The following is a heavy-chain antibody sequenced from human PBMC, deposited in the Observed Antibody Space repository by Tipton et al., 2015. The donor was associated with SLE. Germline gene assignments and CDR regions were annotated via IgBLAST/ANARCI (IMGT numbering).Heavy chain of an antibody. Sequence: TLSLTCTVSGGSISSSRYYWGWIRQPPGKGLEWIGYIYYSGSTNYNPSLKSRVTISVDTSKNQFSLKLSSVTAADTAVYYCASGYYYDSSPDAFDIWGQGTMVTVSS. CDR2: IYYSGST. J-gene: IGHJ3*02. CDR3: ASGYYYDSSPDAFDI. CDR1: GGSISSSRYY. V-gene: IGHV4-61*05. D-gene: IGHD3-22*01.